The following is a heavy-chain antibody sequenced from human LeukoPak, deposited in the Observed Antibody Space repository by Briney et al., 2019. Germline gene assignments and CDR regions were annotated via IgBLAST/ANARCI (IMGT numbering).Heavy chain of an antibody. CDR2: FDPEDGET. V-gene: IGHV1-24*01. CDR1: GYTLTELS. Sequence: ASVKVSCKVSGYTLTELSMHSVRQAPGKGLRWMGVFDPEDGETIYAQKFQGRVTMTEDTSTDTAYMELSSLRSEDTAVYYCATGGVDTAMVTGVYWGQGTLVTVSS. D-gene: IGHD5-18*01. CDR3: ATGGVDTAMVTGVY. J-gene: IGHJ4*02.